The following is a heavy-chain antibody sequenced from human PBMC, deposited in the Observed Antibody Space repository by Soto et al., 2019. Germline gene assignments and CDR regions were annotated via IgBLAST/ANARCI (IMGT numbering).Heavy chain of an antibody. CDR2: IYYSGST. V-gene: IGHV4-59*01. CDR3: AKGGETEGAFDI. Sequence: SETLSLTCTVSGGSISSYYWSWIRQPPGKGLEWIGYIYYSGSTNYNPSLKSRVTISVDTSKNQFSLKLSSVTAADTAVYYCAKGGETEGAFDIWGQGTMVTVSS. CDR1: GGSISSYY. D-gene: IGHD3-10*01. J-gene: IGHJ3*02.